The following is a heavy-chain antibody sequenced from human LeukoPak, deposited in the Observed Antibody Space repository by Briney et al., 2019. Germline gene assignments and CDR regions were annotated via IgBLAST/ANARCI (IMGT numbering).Heavy chain of an antibody. V-gene: IGHV4-59*08. CDR3: ARSTRGTYYYDSSGPKGGFDY. J-gene: IGHJ4*02. CDR1: GGSISSYY. D-gene: IGHD3-22*01. CDR2: IYDSVFT. Sequence: SETLSLTCTVSGGSISSYYWSWIRQPPGKGLEWIGYIYDSVFTKYNPSLKSRVTISVDTSKSQFSLRLSSVTAADTAVYYCARSTRGTYYYDSSGPKGGFDYWGQGTLVTVSS.